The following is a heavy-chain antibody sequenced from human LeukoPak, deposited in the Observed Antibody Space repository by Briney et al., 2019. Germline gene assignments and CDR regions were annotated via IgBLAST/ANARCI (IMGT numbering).Heavy chain of an antibody. J-gene: IGHJ3*01. D-gene: IGHD3-10*01. CDR2: IKTSTGNP. V-gene: IGHV7-4-1*02. CDR3: ARDQDVMVRGDV. Sequence: ASVKVSCKASGYIFTNYAMNWVRQAPGQGLEWMGYIKTSTGNPTYAQGFTGRFVFSLDTSVSTAYLQINNLKTEDTAVYYCARDQDVMVRGDVWGQGTMVTVSS. CDR1: GYIFTNYA.